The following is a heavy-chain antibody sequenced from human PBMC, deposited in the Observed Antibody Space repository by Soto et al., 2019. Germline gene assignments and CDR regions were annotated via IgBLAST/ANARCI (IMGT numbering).Heavy chain of an antibody. Sequence: QVQLVQSGAEVKKPGASVKVSCKASGYTFTRYFIQWVRQAPGQGLEWMGISNSSGGSIFFAQKFQGRVTMTRDTSTSTVYMELSSLRSEDTAVYYCASGLGDCSSTSCYFGYSDYWGQGTLVTVSS. V-gene: IGHV1-46*03. CDR1: GYTFTRYF. J-gene: IGHJ4*02. D-gene: IGHD2-2*01. CDR3: ASGLGDCSSTSCYFGYSDY. CDR2: SNSSGGSI.